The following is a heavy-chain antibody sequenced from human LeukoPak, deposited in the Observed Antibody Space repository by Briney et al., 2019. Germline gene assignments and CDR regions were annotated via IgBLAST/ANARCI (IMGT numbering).Heavy chain of an antibody. V-gene: IGHV4-30-2*01. D-gene: IGHD3-10*01. CDR1: GDSISSGAYS. J-gene: IGHJ5*02. CDR3: ARELWFANAPGSWLDP. CDR2: IFHTGST. Sequence: PSETLSLTCVVSGDSISSGAYSWSWIRQPPGKGLEWIGYIFHTGSTFYNPSLKSRVTISVDNSKNQFSLRLSSVTAADTAVYYCARELWFANAPGSWLDPWGQGTLVIVSS.